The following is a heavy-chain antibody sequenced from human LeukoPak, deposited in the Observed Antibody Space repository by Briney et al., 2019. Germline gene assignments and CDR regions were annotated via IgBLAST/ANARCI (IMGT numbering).Heavy chain of an antibody. J-gene: IGHJ4*02. D-gene: IGHD3-10*01. V-gene: IGHV3-66*01. CDR2: IHPNTST. CDR1: GFTVSSKH. Sequence: GGSLRLSCAASGFTVSSKHMSWVRQAPGKGLEWVSVIHPNTSTYYADSVNGRFTISRDDSKNTLYLQMHSLRAEDTAIYYCAKDPGYSSGAYYGDYWGQGTLVTVSS. CDR3: AKDPGYSSGAYYGDY.